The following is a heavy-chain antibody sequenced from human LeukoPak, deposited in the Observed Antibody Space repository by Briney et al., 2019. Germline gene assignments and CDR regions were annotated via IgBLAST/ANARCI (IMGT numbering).Heavy chain of an antibody. Sequence: SQTLSLTCTVSGGSISSGGYYWSWIRQPPGKGLEWIGYIYHSGSTYYNPSLKSRVTISVDRSKNQFSLKLSSVTAADTAVYYCARDATGEGGPDYWGQGALVTVS. CDR1: GGSISSGGYY. D-gene: IGHD7-27*01. V-gene: IGHV4-30-2*01. J-gene: IGHJ4*02. CDR3: ARDATGEGGPDY. CDR2: IYHSGST.